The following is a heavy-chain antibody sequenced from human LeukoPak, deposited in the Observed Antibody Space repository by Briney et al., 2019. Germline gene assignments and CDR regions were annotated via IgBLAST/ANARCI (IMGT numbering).Heavy chain of an antibody. Sequence: GASVKVSCKASGYTFTSYGISWVRQAPGQGLEWMGWISAYNGNTNYAQKLQGRVTMTTDTSTSTAYMELRSLRSDDTAVYYCARGRYDYVWGSYLLGLDYWGQGTLVTVSS. CDR3: ARGRYDYVWGSYLLGLDY. D-gene: IGHD3-16*02. V-gene: IGHV1-18*01. CDR2: ISAYNGNT. CDR1: GYTFTSYG. J-gene: IGHJ4*02.